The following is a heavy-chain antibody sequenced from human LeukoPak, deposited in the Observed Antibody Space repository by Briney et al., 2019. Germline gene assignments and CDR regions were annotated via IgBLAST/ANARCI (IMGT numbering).Heavy chain of an antibody. CDR2: INPNSGGT. Sequence: GSVTVSCKASGYTFTGYYMHWVGQAPGQGLEGMGWINPNSGGTNYAQQSQGWVTMPTDTSISTAYMELSRLRSDDTAVYYCARGGRGTTGAFDIWGQGTMVTVSS. V-gene: IGHV1-2*04. CDR1: GYTFTGYY. CDR3: ARGGRGTTGAFDI. D-gene: IGHD1-1*01. J-gene: IGHJ3*02.